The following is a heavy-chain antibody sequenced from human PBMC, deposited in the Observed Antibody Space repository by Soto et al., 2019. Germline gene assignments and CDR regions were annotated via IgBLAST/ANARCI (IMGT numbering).Heavy chain of an antibody. J-gene: IGHJ4*02. CDR3: ARGSRGYQADPTYYLDY. CDR1: GYTFTSYD. CDR2: MNPNSGNT. Sequence: QVQLVQSGAEVKKPGASVKVSCKASGYTFTSYDINWVRQATGQGLEWMGWMNPNSGNTGYAQKFPGRVTMTSNTSRSTAYMERSSLRSEDTAVYYCARGSRGYQADPTYYLDYWGQGTLVTVSS. V-gene: IGHV1-8*01. D-gene: IGHD2-2*01.